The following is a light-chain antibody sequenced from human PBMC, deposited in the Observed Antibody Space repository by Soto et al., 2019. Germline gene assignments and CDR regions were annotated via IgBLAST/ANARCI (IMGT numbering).Light chain of an antibody. J-gene: IGKJ1*01. Sequence: DIVLTQSPGTLSLSPGERATLSCRASQYVGTRLAWYQHKPGQAPRLLIYYTSNRATGIPARFSGSGSGTDFTLTINSQAPEDFAIYYCHQRQSWPRTFGQGTKVDI. V-gene: IGKV3-11*01. CDR2: YTS. CDR3: HQRQSWPRT. CDR1: QYVGTR.